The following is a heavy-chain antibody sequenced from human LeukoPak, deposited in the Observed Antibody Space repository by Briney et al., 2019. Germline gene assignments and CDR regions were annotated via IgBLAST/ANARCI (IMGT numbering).Heavy chain of an antibody. CDR3: ASPTGNLGYCSSTSCYESAFDI. D-gene: IGHD2-2*01. V-gene: IGHV3-30*04. CDR2: ISYDGSNK. J-gene: IGHJ3*02. CDR1: GFTFRSYA. Sequence: PGGSLRLSCAASGFTFRSYAMHWVRQAPGKGLEWVAVISYDGSNKYYADSVKGRFTISRDNSKNTLYLQMNSLRAEDTAVYYCASPTGNLGYCSSTSCYESAFDIWGQGTMVTVSS.